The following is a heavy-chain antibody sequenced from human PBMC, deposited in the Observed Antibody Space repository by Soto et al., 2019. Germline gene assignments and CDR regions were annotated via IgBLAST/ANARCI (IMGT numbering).Heavy chain of an antibody. CDR3: ARSGHLFDY. CDR2: INHSGNT. D-gene: IGHD3-10*01. V-gene: IGHV4-34*01. CDR1: GGSFSDYY. J-gene: IGHJ4*02. Sequence: QVQLQQWGAGLLKPSETLSLTCIVYGGSFSDYYWSWIRQPPGKGLEWIGEINHSGNTNYNPSLKSRVTMSVDTSKNQFSLRVSSVTAADTAVYYCARSGHLFDYWGQGTLVTVSS.